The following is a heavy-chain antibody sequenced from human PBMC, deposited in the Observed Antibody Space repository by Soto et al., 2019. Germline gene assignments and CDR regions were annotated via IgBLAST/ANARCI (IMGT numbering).Heavy chain of an antibody. Sequence: SVKVPCKASGGTFSSYAISWVRQAPGQGLEGMGGIIPIFCTANYAQKFQGRVTITADESTSTAHMELRRLRSEDTAVYYCAREGVDWNSTEYYFAYWGRGTLVTASS. CDR2: IIPIFCTA. CDR3: AREGVDWNSTEYYFAY. J-gene: IGHJ4*02. D-gene: IGHD1-7*01. V-gene: IGHV1-69*13. CDR1: GGTFSSYA.